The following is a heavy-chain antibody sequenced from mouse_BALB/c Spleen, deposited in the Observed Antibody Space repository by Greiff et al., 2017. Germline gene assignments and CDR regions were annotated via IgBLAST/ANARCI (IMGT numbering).Heavy chain of an antibody. Sequence: VQLKESGPGLVKPSQSLSLTCTVTGYSITSDYAWNWIRQFPGNKLEWMGYISYSGSTSYNPSLKSRISITRDTSKNQFFLQLNSVTTEDTATYYCARRVYYYGSSYSDYWGQGTTLTVSS. D-gene: IGHD1-1*01. V-gene: IGHV3-2*02. CDR3: ARRVYYYGSSYSDY. CDR1: GYSITSDYA. CDR2: ISYSGST. J-gene: IGHJ2*01.